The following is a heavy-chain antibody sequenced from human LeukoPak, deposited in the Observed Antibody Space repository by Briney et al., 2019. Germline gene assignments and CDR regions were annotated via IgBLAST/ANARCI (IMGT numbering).Heavy chain of an antibody. V-gene: IGHV3-23*01. CDR1: GFTLSSFW. Sequence: GGSLRLSCATSGFTLSSFWMSWVRQTPGKGLEWVSGIIDSGDITYYANSVKGRFTISRDNSKNTLYLQMNSLRAEDTAVYYCAKLGGQEVYNYYVGVWGKGTTVAVSS. D-gene: IGHD3-16*01. J-gene: IGHJ6*03. CDR2: IIDSGDIT. CDR3: AKLGGQEVYNYYVGV.